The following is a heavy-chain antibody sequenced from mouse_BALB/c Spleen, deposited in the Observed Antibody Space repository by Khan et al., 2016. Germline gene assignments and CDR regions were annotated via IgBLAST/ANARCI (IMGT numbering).Heavy chain of an antibody. V-gene: IGHV9-3-1*01. CDR1: GYTFTNYG. CDR3: AAYYRDAMDY. J-gene: IGHJ4*01. D-gene: IGHD2-14*01. CDR2: INTYTGEP. Sequence: QIQLVQSGPELKKPGETVKISCKASGYTFTNYGMNWVKQAPGKGLKWMGWINTYTGEPTYADDFKGRFAFSLETSASTAYLQINNLTNEDTARYCGAAYYRDAMDYWGQGTSVTVSS.